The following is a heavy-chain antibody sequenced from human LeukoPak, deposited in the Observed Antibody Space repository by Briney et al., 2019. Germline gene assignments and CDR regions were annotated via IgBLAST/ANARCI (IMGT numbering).Heavy chain of an antibody. V-gene: IGHV3-21*01. CDR2: ISSRSSYI. D-gene: IGHD3-3*01. CDR1: GFTFSSYS. CDR3: ARDGNTIFGVVISPNWFDP. J-gene: IGHJ5*02. Sequence: GGSLRLSCAASGFTFSSYSMNWVRQAPGKGLEWVSSISSRSSYIYYADSVKGRFTISRDNAKNSLYLQMNSLRAEDTAVYYCARDGNTIFGVVISPNWFDPWGQGTLVTVSS.